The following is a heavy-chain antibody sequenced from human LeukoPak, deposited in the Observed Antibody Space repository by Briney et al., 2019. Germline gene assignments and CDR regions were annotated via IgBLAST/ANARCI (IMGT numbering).Heavy chain of an antibody. CDR1: GFTFSSYS. J-gene: IGHJ4*02. CDR2: IYSGGST. D-gene: IGHD3-10*01. CDR3: ARGGDSLYYGDY. V-gene: IGHV3-66*01. Sequence: PGGSLRLSCAASGFTFSSYSMNWVRQAPGKGLEWVSLIYSGGSTHYADSVKGRFTISRDNSKNTLYLQMNSLRVEDTAMYYCARGGDSLYYGDYWGQGTLVTVSS.